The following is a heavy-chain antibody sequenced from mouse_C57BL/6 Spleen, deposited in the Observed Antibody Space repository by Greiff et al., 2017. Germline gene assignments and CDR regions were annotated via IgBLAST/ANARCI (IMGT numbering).Heavy chain of an antibody. D-gene: IGHD2-10*02. Sequence: VQLQQSGAELVKPGASVKLSCTASGFNIQDYYMHWVKQRPEQGLEWIGRIDPEDGETTYAPKFQGKATITADTSSNTAYLQLSSLTSEDTAVYYCARYGNYDDYAMDYWGQGTSVTVSA. J-gene: IGHJ4*01. CDR3: ARYGNYDDYAMDY. CDR2: IDPEDGET. V-gene: IGHV14-2*01. CDR1: GFNIQDYY.